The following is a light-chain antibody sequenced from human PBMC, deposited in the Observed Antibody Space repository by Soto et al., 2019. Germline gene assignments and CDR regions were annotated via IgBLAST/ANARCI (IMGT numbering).Light chain of an antibody. Sequence: DIQMTQSPSSLSASVGDRVTITCRASQSISSYLNWYQQKPGKAPKLLIYAASSLQSGVPSRFSGSGSGTDFTLTISSLQLEDFATYYCQQSYSTFSITFGQGTRLEIK. CDR3: QQSYSTFSIT. J-gene: IGKJ5*01. CDR1: QSISSY. CDR2: AAS. V-gene: IGKV1-39*01.